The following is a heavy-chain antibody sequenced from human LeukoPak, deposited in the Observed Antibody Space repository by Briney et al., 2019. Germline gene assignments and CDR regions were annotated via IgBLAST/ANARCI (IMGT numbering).Heavy chain of an antibody. CDR2: IYYSGSA. D-gene: IGHD3-10*01. CDR3: ARSSGSGSRNYYYYPLDV. V-gene: IGHV4-59*01. Sequence: SETLSLTCTVSGDSIRSSYWSWIRQPPGKGLEWIGFIYYSGSANYSPSLKSRVTTSLDTSQNQISLNLTSVTAADTAVYYCARSSGSGSRNYYYYPLDVWGQGTTVSVSS. CDR1: GDSIRSSY. J-gene: IGHJ6*02.